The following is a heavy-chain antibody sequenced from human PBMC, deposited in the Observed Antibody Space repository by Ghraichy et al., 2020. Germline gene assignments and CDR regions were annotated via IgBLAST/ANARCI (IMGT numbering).Heavy chain of an antibody. D-gene: IGHD6-19*01. CDR1: GFRISTYA. J-gene: IGHJ3*02. Sequence: GGSLRLSCAASGFRISTYAMHWVRQAPGKGLEWVAVISFDGSSKYNADAVKGRFTISRDSSKNTLYLQMNSLRTDDTAVYYCARDGHQAVANTRGDAFDIWGQGTMITVSS. CDR3: ARDGHQAVANTRGDAFDI. V-gene: IGHV3-30-3*01. CDR2: ISFDGSSK.